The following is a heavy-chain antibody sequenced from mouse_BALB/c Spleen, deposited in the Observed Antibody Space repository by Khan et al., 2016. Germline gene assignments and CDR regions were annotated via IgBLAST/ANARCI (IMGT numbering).Heavy chain of an antibody. V-gene: IGHV5-17*02. Sequence: EVELVEPGGGLVQPGGSRKLSCAASGFTFSSFGMHWARQAPEKGLEWVAFISSGSSAIYYADTVKGRFTISRDNPKNTLFLQMTSLRSGDTAMYYCGRGDYWGQGTTLTVSS. CDR2: ISSGSSAI. J-gene: IGHJ2*01. CDR1: GFTFSSFG. CDR3: GRGDY.